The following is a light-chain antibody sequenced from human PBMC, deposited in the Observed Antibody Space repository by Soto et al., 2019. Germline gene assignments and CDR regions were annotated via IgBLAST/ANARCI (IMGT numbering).Light chain of an antibody. Sequence: DIQMTQSPSILSASVGDRVTITCXSSQTITNWLAWYQQKPGKAPKLLIYDASSLESGVPSRFSGSGSGTEFTLTISSLQPDDFATYYCQQYNSYSITFGQGTRLEIK. CDR3: QQYNSYSIT. CDR1: QTITNW. CDR2: DAS. J-gene: IGKJ5*01. V-gene: IGKV1-5*01.